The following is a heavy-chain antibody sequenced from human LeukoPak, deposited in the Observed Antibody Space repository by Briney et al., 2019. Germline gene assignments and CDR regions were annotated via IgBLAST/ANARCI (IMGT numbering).Heavy chain of an antibody. CDR3: ARATTTVASFDY. CDR1: GFTFSTYE. V-gene: IGHV3-48*03. D-gene: IGHD4-23*01. CDR2: ISTSGSAI. J-gene: IGHJ4*02. Sequence: QPGGSLRLSCAASGFTFSTYEMNWVCQAPGKGLEWISYISTSGSAIYYADSVKGRFTISTDNVKNSLYLQMNSLRAEDTAVYYCARATTTVASFDYWGQGTLVTVSS.